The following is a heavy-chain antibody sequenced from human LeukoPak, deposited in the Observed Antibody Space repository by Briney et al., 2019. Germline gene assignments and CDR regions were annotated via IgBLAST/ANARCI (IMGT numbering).Heavy chain of an antibody. D-gene: IGHD4-17*01. CDR3: ARDDGDYAHPVDY. V-gene: IGHV3-48*04. CDR1: GFSFSSHS. CDR2: ISVSTTMT. J-gene: IGHJ4*02. Sequence: PGGSLRLSCAASGFSFSSHSMNWVRQAPGKGLEWISYISVSTTMTYYADSVKGRFTISRDNAKNSLFLQMTSLRAEDTAVYYCARDDGDYAHPVDYWGQGTLVTVSS.